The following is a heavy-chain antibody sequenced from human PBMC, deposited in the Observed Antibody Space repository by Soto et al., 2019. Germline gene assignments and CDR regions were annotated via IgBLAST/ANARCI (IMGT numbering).Heavy chain of an antibody. V-gene: IGHV3-21*01. J-gene: IGHJ4*02. CDR1: GLTFSTYS. Sequence: EVQVVESGGGLVKPGGSLRLSCAASGLTFSTYSMNWVRRAPGKGLEWVSSISPDGHYIYYAHSVRGRFTTSRDNAWNSLYRQMNSLRGDDTAVYYCAGASGITWSPFDSRDQGTLVTVSS. CDR3: AGASGITWSPFDS. CDR2: ISPDGHYI. D-gene: IGHD6-13*01.